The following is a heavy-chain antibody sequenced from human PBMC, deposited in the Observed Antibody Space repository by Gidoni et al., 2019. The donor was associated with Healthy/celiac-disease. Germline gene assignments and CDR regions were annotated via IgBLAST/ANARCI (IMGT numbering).Heavy chain of an antibody. Sequence: EVQLVESGGGLVQPGGSLRLSCAASGFTFSSYAMSWVRQAPGKGLEWVSAISGSGGSTYYADSVKGRFTISRDNSKNTLYLQMNSLRAEDTAVYYCVRYSYGNNWFDPWGQGTLVTVSS. J-gene: IGHJ5*02. CDR1: GFTFSSYA. CDR2: ISGSGGST. CDR3: VRYSYGNNWFDP. V-gene: IGHV3-23*04. D-gene: IGHD5-18*01.